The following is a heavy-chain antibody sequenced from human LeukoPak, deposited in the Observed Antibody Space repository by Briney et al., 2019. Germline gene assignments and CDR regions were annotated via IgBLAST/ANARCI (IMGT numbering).Heavy chain of an antibody. D-gene: IGHD3-9*01. CDR3: ARKRDILTGYNDY. CDR1: GFTFSSYS. CDR2: ISSSSSYI. V-gene: IGHV3-21*01. Sequence: GGSLRLSCAASGFTFSSYSMNWVRQAPGKGLEWVSSISSSSSYIYYADSVKGRFTISRDNAKNSLYLQMNSLRTEDTAVYYCARKRDILTGYNDYWGQGTLVTVSS. J-gene: IGHJ4*02.